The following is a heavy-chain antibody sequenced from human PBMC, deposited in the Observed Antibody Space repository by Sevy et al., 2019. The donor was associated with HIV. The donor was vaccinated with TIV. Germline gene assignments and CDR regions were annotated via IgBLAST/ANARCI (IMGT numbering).Heavy chain of an antibody. V-gene: IGHV3-30*18. J-gene: IGHJ1*01. Sequence: GESLKISCAASGFTFSSYGMHWVRQAPGKGLEWVAVISYDGSNKYYADSVKGRFTISRDNSKNTLYLQMNSLRAEDTAVYYCAKGDDSSGYCFQHWGQGTLVTVSS. CDR1: GFTFSSYG. CDR2: ISYDGSNK. D-gene: IGHD3-22*01. CDR3: AKGDDSSGYCFQH.